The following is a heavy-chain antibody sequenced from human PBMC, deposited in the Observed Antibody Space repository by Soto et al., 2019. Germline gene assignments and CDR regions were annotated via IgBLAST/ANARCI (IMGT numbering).Heavy chain of an antibody. CDR3: AREGYHSGRDDLDI. Sequence: QVQLVQSGAEERKPGSSVKVSCKASGGTFSTYGISWVRQAPGQGLEWMGGISPMVGMANYAKKFQGRVTITADESTSTAHMELRSLRSEDTAAYYCAREGYHSGRDDLDIWGQGTMVTVSS. CDR1: GGTFSTYG. CDR2: ISPMVGMA. D-gene: IGHD6-19*01. V-gene: IGHV1-69*01. J-gene: IGHJ3*02.